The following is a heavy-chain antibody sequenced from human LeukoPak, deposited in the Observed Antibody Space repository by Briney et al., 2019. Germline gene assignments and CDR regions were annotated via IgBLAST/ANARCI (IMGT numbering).Heavy chain of an antibody. CDR3: AKVMPPGRILFYSYYMDV. V-gene: IGHV3-30*02. D-gene: IGHD2-15*01. Sequence: GGSLRLSCAASGFQFSGYGLHWVRQAPDKGLEWVAFIRYDGSNEYYADSVKGRFTISRDKSKNTLSLQMNSLRVEDTAVYYCAKVMPPGRILFYSYYMDVWGRGTTVTVSS. J-gene: IGHJ6*03. CDR2: IRYDGSNE. CDR1: GFQFSGYG.